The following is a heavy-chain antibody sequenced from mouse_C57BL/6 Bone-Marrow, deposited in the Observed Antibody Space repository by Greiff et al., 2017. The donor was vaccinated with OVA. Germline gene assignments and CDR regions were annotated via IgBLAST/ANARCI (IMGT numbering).Heavy chain of an antibody. J-gene: IGHJ2*01. CDR1: GFTFSSSG. D-gene: IGHD4-1*01. Sequence: EVKLVESGGDLVKPGGSLKLSCAASGFTFSSSGMSWVRQTPDKRLEWVATISSGGSYTYYPDSVKGRFTISRDNAKNTLYLQMSSLKSEDTAMYYCARHKTGTAYYFDYWGQGTTLTVSS. CDR3: ARHKTGTAYYFDY. V-gene: IGHV5-6*01. CDR2: ISSGGSYT.